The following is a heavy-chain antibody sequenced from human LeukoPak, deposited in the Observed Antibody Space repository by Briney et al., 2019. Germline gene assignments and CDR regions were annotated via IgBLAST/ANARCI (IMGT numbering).Heavy chain of an antibody. V-gene: IGHV3-30*02. CDR1: GFTFSSYG. CDR3: AKDQVEWLPRGNWFDP. J-gene: IGHJ5*02. Sequence: GGSLRLSCAASGFTFSSYGMHWVRHAPGKGLEWVAFIRYDGSNKYYAHSVKGRFTISRDNSKNTLYLQMNSLRAEDRAVYYCAKDQVEWLPRGNWFDPWGQGTLVTVSS. D-gene: IGHD3-3*01. CDR2: IRYDGSNK.